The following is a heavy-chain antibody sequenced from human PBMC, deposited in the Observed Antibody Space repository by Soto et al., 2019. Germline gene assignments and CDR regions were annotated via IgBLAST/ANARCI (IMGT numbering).Heavy chain of an antibody. J-gene: IGHJ6*02. Sequence: PSVKVSCNASGYTFTSYAMHWVSEAPGQRLEWMGWINAGNGNAKYSQKFQGRVTITRDTSASTAYMEMRSLRSEDKAVYYCARELRYFDWLHSYYYYGMDLWGQGTKVPVSS. CDR2: INAGNGNA. CDR1: GYTFTSYA. V-gene: IGHV1-3*01. CDR3: ARELRYFDWLHSYYYYGMDL. D-gene: IGHD3-9*01.